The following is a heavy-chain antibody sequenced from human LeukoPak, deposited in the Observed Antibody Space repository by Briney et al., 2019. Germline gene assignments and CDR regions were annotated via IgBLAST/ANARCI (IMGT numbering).Heavy chain of an antibody. V-gene: IGHV1-8*01. D-gene: IGHD5-12*01. CDR3: ARMKVATTIYYYYYGMDV. J-gene: IGHJ6*02. CDR1: GYTFTSYD. Sequence: ASVKVSCKASGYTFTSYDNNWVRQATGKVVVWMGWMNPNSGNTGYAQKFQGRVTMTRNTSISTAYMELSSLRSEDTAVYYCARMKVATTIYYYYYGMDVWGQGTTVTVSS. CDR2: MNPNSGNT.